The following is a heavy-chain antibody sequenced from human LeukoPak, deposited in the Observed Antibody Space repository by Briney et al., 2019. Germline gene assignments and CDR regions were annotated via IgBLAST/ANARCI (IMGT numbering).Heavy chain of an antibody. CDR3: ARDFYVGSGSYYIDY. CDR1: GFTFSSYG. CDR2: RWYDGSNK. Sequence: GGSLRLSCAASGFTFSSYGMHWVRQAPGKGLEWVAVRWYDGSNKDYADSVKGRFTISGDKSKNTLYLQMNSLRAEDTAVYYCARDFYVGSGSYYIDYWGQGTLVTVSS. J-gene: IGHJ4*02. D-gene: IGHD3-10*01. V-gene: IGHV3-33*01.